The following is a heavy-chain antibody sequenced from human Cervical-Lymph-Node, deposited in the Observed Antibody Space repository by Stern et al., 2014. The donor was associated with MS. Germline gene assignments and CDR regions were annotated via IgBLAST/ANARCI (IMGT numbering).Heavy chain of an antibody. CDR3: ARGSGTAYDLRGDY. D-gene: IGHD3-3*01. CDR2: INPNSGGT. CDR1: GYIFTDYY. Sequence: DQLVESGAEVRAPGASMKVSCKASGYIFTDYYLHWVRQAPGQGLEWLGRINPNSGGTNYAQNFQGRVTMTRDTSISTAYMELRWLGSADTADYYCARGSGTAYDLRGDYWGQGTLVTVSS. J-gene: IGHJ4*01. V-gene: IGHV1-2*02.